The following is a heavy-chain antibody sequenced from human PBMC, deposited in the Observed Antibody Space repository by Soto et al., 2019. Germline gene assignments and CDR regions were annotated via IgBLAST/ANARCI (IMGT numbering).Heavy chain of an antibody. J-gene: IGHJ3*02. CDR2: IYYSWST. Sequence: PSETLSLTCTVSGGSISSSSYYWGGIRQPPGKGLEWIGSIYYSWSTYYNPSLKSRVTISVDTSKNQFSLKLSSVTAADTAVYYCATHDTIGYYDSSGYSDALDMWGQGTMVT. CDR1: GGSISSSSYY. D-gene: IGHD3-22*01. CDR3: ATHDTIGYYDSSGYSDALDM. V-gene: IGHV4-39*01.